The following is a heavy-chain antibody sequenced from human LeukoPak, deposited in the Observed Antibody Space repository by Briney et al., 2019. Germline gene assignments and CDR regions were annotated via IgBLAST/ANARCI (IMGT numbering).Heavy chain of an antibody. CDR1: GGSISSSDYY. J-gene: IGHJ4*02. Sequence: SETLSLTCTVSGGSISSSDYYWGWIRQPPGKGLEWIGEINHSGSTNYNPSLKSRVTISVDTSKNQFSLKLSSVTAADTAVYYCARGSPYSSGWYRGNVEDYWGQGTLVTVSS. CDR2: INHSGST. CDR3: ARGSPYSSGWYRGNVEDY. V-gene: IGHV4-39*07. D-gene: IGHD6-19*01.